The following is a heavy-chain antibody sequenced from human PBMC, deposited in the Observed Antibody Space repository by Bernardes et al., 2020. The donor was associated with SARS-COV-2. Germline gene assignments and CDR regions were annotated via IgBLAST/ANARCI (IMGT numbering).Heavy chain of an antibody. Sequence: GGSLRLSCAASGFTFSSSWMHWVRQIPGKGLVWVSRINTDGSSTSYADSVTGRFTISRDNAKNTLFLQMNSLRAEDTAMYYCARDLGYCTNGVCSPWGQGTLVTVSS. J-gene: IGHJ5*02. CDR3: ARDLGYCTNGVCSP. CDR2: INTDGSST. D-gene: IGHD2-8*01. V-gene: IGHV3-74*01. CDR1: GFTFSSSW.